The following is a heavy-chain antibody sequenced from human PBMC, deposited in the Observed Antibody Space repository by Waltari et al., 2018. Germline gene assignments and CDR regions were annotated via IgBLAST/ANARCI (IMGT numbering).Heavy chain of an antibody. CDR1: GGSISSSSYY. CDR2: IYYSGST. CDR3: ARHDKREGRIFGVVTQDY. V-gene: IGHV4-39*01. Sequence: QLQLQESGPGLVKPSETLSLTCTVSGGSISSSSYYWGWIRQPPGKGLEWIGSIYYSGSTYYNPSLKSRGTIAVDTSKNQFSLKLSSVTAADTAVYYCARHDKREGRIFGVVTQDYWGQGTLVTVSS. J-gene: IGHJ4*02. D-gene: IGHD3-3*01.